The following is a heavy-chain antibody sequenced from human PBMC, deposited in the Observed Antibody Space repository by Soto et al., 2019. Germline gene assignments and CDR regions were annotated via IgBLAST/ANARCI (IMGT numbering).Heavy chain of an antibody. CDR3: ARLGGYCSSTSCYGYYGMDV. Sequence: PSETLSLTCSVSGDSISNNKWWSWVRQPPGKGLEWIGEMHHSGSIHYNASLKSRATISVDTSKNQFSLKVSSMTAADTAVYYCARLGGYCSSTSCYGYYGMDVWGQGTTVT. V-gene: IGHV4-4*02. D-gene: IGHD2-2*01. J-gene: IGHJ6*02. CDR1: GDSISNNKW. CDR2: MHHSGSI.